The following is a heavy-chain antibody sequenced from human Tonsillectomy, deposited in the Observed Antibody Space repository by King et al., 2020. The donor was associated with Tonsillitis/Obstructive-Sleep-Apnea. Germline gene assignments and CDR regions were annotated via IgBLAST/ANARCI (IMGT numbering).Heavy chain of an antibody. Sequence: VQLVESGGGLVKPGGSLRLSSAASGFTFSSYSMNWVRQAPGKGLEWVSSISSSSSYIYYADSVKGRFTISRDNAKNTRYLQMNSLRAEDTAVYYCARDSPNKYQLLSIGWDFDYWGQGTLVTVSS. CDR2: ISSSSSYI. CDR3: ARDSPNKYQLLSIGWDFDY. CDR1: GFTFSSYS. V-gene: IGHV3-21*01. J-gene: IGHJ4*02. D-gene: IGHD2-2*01.